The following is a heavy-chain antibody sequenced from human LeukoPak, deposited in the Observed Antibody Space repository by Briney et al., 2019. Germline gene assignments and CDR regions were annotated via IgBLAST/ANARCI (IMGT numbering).Heavy chain of an antibody. D-gene: IGHD3-10*01. Sequence: GGSLRLSCAASGFTFSSYAMHWVRQAPGKGLEWVAVISYDGSNKYYADSVKGRFTISRDNSKNTLYLQMNSLRAEDTAVYYCAKGPPGRITMVRGVLGLWYFDYWGRGNVDSVSS. V-gene: IGHV3-30*18. CDR1: GFTFSSYA. CDR2: ISYDGSNK. CDR3: AKGPPGRITMVRGVLGLWYFDY. J-gene: IGHJ4*02.